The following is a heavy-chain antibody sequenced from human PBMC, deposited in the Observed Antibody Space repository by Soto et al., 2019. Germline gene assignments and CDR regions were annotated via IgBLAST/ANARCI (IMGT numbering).Heavy chain of an antibody. J-gene: IGHJ4*02. Sequence: QVQLVQSGAEVKKPGASVKVSCKASGYTFNSYGISWVRQAPGQGLEWMGWIRGYNGNTNNAQKFQGRVTMTTDTSTSTAYMELRSLTSDDTAVYYCARDRGGSGSYSFDYWGQGTLVIVSS. CDR3: ARDRGGSGSYSFDY. V-gene: IGHV1-18*01. D-gene: IGHD3-10*01. CDR2: IRGYNGNT. CDR1: GYTFNSYG.